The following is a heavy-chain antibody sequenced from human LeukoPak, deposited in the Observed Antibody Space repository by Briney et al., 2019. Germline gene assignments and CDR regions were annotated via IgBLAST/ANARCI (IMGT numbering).Heavy chain of an antibody. J-gene: IGHJ3*02. CDR1: GFTFSSYE. Sequence: LTGGSLRLSCAASGFTFSSYEMNWVRQAPGKGLEWVSYISGSGNTIYYADSVKGRFTISRDNAKKSLYLQMNSLRAEDTAVYYCARELRTPYDILGRGNAFDIWGLGTMITVSS. CDR3: ARELRTPYDILGRGNAFDI. V-gene: IGHV3-48*03. CDR2: ISGSGNTI. D-gene: IGHD3-9*01.